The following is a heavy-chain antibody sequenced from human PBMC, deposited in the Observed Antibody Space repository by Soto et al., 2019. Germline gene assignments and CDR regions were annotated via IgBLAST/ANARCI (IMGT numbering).Heavy chain of an antibody. V-gene: IGHV1-46*01. CDR1: GYTLSSNY. Sequence: QVQLVQSGAEVKKPGASVKVSCKASGYTLSSNYMVWVRQAPGQGLEWMGIINTSGGSTDYAQKFQGILTMTRDTSTNPVYKELSSLSSEDTAVYYCATLEITGFWGQGTQVTVSS. D-gene: IGHD3-16*01. J-gene: IGHJ4*02. CDR2: INTSGGST. CDR3: ATLEITGF.